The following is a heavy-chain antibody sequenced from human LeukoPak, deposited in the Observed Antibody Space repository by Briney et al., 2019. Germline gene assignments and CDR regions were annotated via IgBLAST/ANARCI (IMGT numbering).Heavy chain of an antibody. J-gene: IGHJ4*02. CDR2: ISSSSTI. CDR3: AREYYYDSSGYPNFDY. Sequence: GGSLRLSCAASGFTFSSYSMNWVRQAPGKGLEWVSYISSSSTIYYADSVKGRFTISRDNAKNSLYLQMNSLRAEDTAVYYCAREYYYDSSGYPNFDYWGQGTLITVSS. CDR1: GFTFSSYS. D-gene: IGHD3-22*01. V-gene: IGHV3-48*01.